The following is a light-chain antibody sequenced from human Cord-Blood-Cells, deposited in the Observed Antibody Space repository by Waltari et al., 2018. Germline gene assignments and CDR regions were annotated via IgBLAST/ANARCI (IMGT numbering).Light chain of an antibody. CDR1: SSDVGGYNY. J-gene: IGLJ2*01. CDR2: EVS. Sequence: QSALTQPPSASASPGQAVTIPCTGTSSDVGGYNYVSWHQQHPGKAPKLMIYEVSKRPSGVPDRFSGSKSGNTASLTVSGLQAEDEADYYCSSYAGSNNLVFGGGTKLTVL. V-gene: IGLV2-8*01. CDR3: SSYAGSNNLV.